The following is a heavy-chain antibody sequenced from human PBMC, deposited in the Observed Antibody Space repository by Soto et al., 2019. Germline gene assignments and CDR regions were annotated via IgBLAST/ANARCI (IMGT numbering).Heavy chain of an antibody. V-gene: IGHV3-21*01. Sequence: GGSVRLSCAASGFTFSSYSMNWVRQAPGKGLEWVSSISSSSSYIYYADSVKGRFTISRDNAKNSLYLQMNSLRAEDTAVYYCARADDSSGYYFFAFDIWGQGTMVTVSS. D-gene: IGHD3-22*01. J-gene: IGHJ3*02. CDR1: GFTFSSYS. CDR3: ARADDSSGYYFFAFDI. CDR2: ISSSSSYI.